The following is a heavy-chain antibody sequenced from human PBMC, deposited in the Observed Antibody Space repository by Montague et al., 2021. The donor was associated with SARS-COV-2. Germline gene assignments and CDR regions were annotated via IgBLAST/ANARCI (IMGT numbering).Heavy chain of an antibody. CDR2: INHSGTT. CDR1: GGSFSGYY. V-gene: IGHV4-34*01. CDR3: ARWDPQTLTLIGLRGKSASDY. D-gene: IGHD4-23*01. Sequence: SETLSLTCAVYGGSFSGYYWTWIRQSPGKGLEWIAEINHSGTTNXNLNPSLRGRVTISVDTSKSQFSLKLSSVTAADTGVYYCARWDPQTLTLIGLRGKSASDYWGQGTLVTVSS. J-gene: IGHJ4*02.